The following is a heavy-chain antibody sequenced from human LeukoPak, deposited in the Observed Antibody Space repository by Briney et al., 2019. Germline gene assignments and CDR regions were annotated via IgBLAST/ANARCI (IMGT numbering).Heavy chain of an antibody. CDR3: ARVGITIFGVDWYYFDY. J-gene: IGHJ4*02. V-gene: IGHV4-38-2*02. CDR1: GYSISGGYS. D-gene: IGHD3-3*01. CDR2: IYHSGST. Sequence: SETLSLTCTVSGYSISGGYSWGWIRQPPGKGLEWIGSIYHSGSTYYNPSPKSRVTISVDTSKNQFSLKLSSVTAADTAVYYRARVGITIFGVDWYYFDYWGQGTLVTVSS.